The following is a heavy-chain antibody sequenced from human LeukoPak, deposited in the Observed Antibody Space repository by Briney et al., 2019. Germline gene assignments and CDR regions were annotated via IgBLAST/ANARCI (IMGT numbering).Heavy chain of an antibody. CDR3: ARGGYSSPPFDY. CDR1: GGTVSSYA. D-gene: IGHD6-13*01. V-gene: IGHV1-69*05. J-gene: IGHJ4*02. Sequence: SVKVSCKASGGTVSSYAISWVRQAPGQGLEGMGGIIPIFGTANSAQELQGRVTITTDESTSTAYMELSSPRSEDTAVYYCARGGYSSPPFDYWGQGTLVTVSS. CDR2: IIPIFGTA.